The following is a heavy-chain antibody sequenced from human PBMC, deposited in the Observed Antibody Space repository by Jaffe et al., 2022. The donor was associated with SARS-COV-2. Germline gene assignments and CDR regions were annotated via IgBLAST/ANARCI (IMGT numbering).Heavy chain of an antibody. J-gene: IGHJ6*03. CDR1: GYTFTSYY. V-gene: IGHV1-46*04. CDR3: ARELSSSWYGYYYYYMDV. Sequence: QVQLVQSGAEVKKPGASVKVSCKASGYTFTSYYMHWVRQAPGQGLEWMGIINPSGGSTSYAQKLQGRVTMTRDTSTSTVYMELSSLRSEDTAVYYCARELSSSWYGYYYYYMDVWGKGTTVTVSS. D-gene: IGHD6-13*01. CDR2: INPSGGST.